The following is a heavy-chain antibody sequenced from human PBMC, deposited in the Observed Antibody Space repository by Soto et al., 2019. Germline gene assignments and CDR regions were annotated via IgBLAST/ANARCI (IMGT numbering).Heavy chain of an antibody. CDR1: GFTFSTYS. V-gene: IGHV3-21*04. D-gene: IGHD1-26*01. J-gene: IGHJ4*02. CDR3: ARETSPVVGATTFDY. Sequence: EVQLVESGGGLVKPGGSLRLSCAASGFTFSTYSMNWVRQAPGKGLEWVSYISSSGSTIYYADSVKGRFTISRDNAKNSLYLQMNSLRAEDTAVYYCARETSPVVGATTFDYWGQGTLVTVSS. CDR2: ISSSGSTI.